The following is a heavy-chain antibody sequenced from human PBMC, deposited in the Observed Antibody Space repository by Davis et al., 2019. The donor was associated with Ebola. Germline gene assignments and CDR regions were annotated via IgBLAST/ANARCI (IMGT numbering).Heavy chain of an antibody. J-gene: IGHJ4*02. CDR3: ARGRRYSYGPPRY. CDR2: INHSGST. CDR1: GGSFRGYY. Sequence: MPSETLSPTCAVHGGSFRGYYWRWIRQPPGKGLEWIGEINHSGSTNYNPSLKRRVTISVDTSKNQFSLKLSSVTAADTAVYYCARGRRYSYGPPRYWGQGTLVTGSS. V-gene: IGHV4-34*01. D-gene: IGHD5-18*01.